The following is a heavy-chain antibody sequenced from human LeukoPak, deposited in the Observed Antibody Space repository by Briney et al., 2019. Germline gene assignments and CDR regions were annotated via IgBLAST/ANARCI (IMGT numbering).Heavy chain of an antibody. D-gene: IGHD6-19*01. CDR3: AKTGRPNNSGWYRWFDP. Sequence: SDTLSLTCTVSGDSISTYYWSWIRQPPGKGLEWIGCICNSGGTNYNPSPKSRVTISVDTSKNQFSLNLSSVTAAGTAVYYCAKTGRPNNSGWYRWFDPWGQGTLVTVSS. CDR2: ICNSGGT. J-gene: IGHJ5*02. V-gene: IGHV4-4*09. CDR1: GDSISTYY.